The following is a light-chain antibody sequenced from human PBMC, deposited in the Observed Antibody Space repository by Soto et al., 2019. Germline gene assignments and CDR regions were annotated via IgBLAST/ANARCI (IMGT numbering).Light chain of an antibody. J-gene: IGLJ1*01. Sequence: QSVLTQPPSVSGAPGQRVTISCTGSSSNIGAGYDVHWYQQLPGTAPKLLIYGNSNRPSGVPDRFSGSKSGTSASLAITGLRAEDEADYYCQSYDSSLSGPFFGTGTKLTVL. CDR3: QSYDSSLSGPF. V-gene: IGLV1-40*01. CDR1: SSNIGAGYD. CDR2: GNS.